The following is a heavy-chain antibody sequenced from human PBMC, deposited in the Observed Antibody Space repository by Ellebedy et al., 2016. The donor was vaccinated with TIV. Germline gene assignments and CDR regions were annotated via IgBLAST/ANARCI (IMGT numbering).Heavy chain of an antibody. CDR1: GFTFRNHA. CDR3: ADRGDTLGYFDN. Sequence: PGGSLRLSCAASGFTFRNHAMTWVRRAPGKGLEWVSTISGNGDTTYYADSAKGRFTISRDNSKNTVYMQMNSLRAEDTAVYYCADRGDTLGYFDNWGQGTVVTVTS. CDR2: ISGNGDTT. J-gene: IGHJ4*02. V-gene: IGHV3-23*01. D-gene: IGHD4-17*01.